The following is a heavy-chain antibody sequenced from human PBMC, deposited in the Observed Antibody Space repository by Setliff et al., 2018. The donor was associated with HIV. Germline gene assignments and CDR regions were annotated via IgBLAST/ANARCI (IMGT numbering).Heavy chain of an antibody. V-gene: IGHV1-2*02. CDR3: ARQLSNSLDY. J-gene: IGHJ4*02. CDR1: SSILTQFS. CDR2: IHPNSGGT. D-gene: IGHD7-27*01. Sequence: ASVKVSCKVSSSILTQFSMHWVRQAPGQGLEWMGWIHPNSGGTVYAQKFQGRVTMTRDTSINTAYMELSRLRSDDTAVYYCARQLSNSLDYWGQGTLVTVSS.